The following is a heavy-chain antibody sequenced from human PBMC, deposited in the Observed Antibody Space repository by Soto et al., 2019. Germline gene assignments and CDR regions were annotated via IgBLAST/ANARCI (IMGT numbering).Heavy chain of an antibody. CDR1: GFNFSIYG. J-gene: IGHJ4*02. Sequence: QAGGSLRLSCAASGFNFSIYGMHWVRQAPGKGLEWVAIIWYDGSNKYHADSVKGRFTISRDNSKNTLYLQMNSLRVEDTAVYYCARGTPTDYWGQGSLVTVSS. CDR3: ARGTPTDY. CDR2: IWYDGSNK. V-gene: IGHV3-33*01.